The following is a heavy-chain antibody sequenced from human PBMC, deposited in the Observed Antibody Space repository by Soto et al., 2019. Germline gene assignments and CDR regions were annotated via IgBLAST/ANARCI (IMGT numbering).Heavy chain of an antibody. J-gene: IGHJ4*02. D-gene: IGHD3-3*01. CDR1: GYTFSKYD. CDR3: VRQYFDFWTDYPDFDY. V-gene: IGHV1-18*04. CDR2: ISPNSGRA. Sequence: QVQLVQSGAEMKRPGASVKVSCKASGYTFSKYDISWVRQAPGQGLQWLGLISPNSGRASYSESFQGRVTMSTDTPTTTAYLELRRLRSDDTAVYYCVRQYFDFWTDYPDFDYWGQGTLVTVSS.